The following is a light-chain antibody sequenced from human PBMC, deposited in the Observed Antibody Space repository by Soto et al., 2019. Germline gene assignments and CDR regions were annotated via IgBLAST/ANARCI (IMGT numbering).Light chain of an antibody. CDR2: ENN. CDR3: GTWDSSLSAV. J-gene: IGLJ1*01. V-gene: IGLV1-51*02. CDR1: SSNIGNNY. Sequence: QSVLTQPPSMSAAPGQKVTISCSGSSSNIGNNYVSWYQQLPGTAPKPLIYENNRRPSGIPDRFSGSKSGTSATLGITGLQTGDEADYFCGTWDSSLSAVFGTGTKVTVL.